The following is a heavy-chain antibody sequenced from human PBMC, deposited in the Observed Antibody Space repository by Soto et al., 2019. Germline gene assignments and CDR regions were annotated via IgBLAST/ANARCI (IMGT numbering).Heavy chain of an antibody. CDR3: ARDDSGFSGSHYIDYFNY. D-gene: IGHD1-26*01. Sequence: GASVKVSCKVSGYTLTELSMHWVRQAPGKGLEWMGGFDPEDGETIYAQKFQGRVTMTEDTSTGTAYMELSSLTSEDTAVYYCARDDSGFSGSHYIDYFNYWGQGALVTVSS. V-gene: IGHV1-24*01. CDR2: FDPEDGET. J-gene: IGHJ4*02. CDR1: GYTLTELS.